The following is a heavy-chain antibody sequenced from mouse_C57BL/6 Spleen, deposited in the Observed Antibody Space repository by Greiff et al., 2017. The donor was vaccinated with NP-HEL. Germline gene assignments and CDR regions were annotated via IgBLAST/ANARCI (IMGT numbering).Heavy chain of an antibody. J-gene: IGHJ1*03. CDR2: IWRGGST. Sequence: VKLVESGPGLVQPSQSLSITCTVSGFSLTSYGVHWVRQSPGKGLEWLGVIWRGGSTDYNAAFMSRLSITKDNSKSQVFFKMNSLQADDTAIYYCAKNSGSSYGYFDVWGTGTTVTVSS. V-gene: IGHV2-5*01. D-gene: IGHD1-1*01. CDR3: AKNSGSSYGYFDV. CDR1: GFSLTSYG.